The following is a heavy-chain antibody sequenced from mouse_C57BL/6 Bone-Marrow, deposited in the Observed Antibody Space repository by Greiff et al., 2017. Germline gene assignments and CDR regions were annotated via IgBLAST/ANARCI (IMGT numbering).Heavy chain of an antibody. CDR1: GYSFTAYY. CDR3: ASLYDYDAY. CDR2: IYPYNGVS. D-gene: IGHD2-4*01. J-gene: IGHJ3*01. Sequence: LQLQQSGPELVKPGASLKISCKASGYSFTAYYMHWVKKSHGNILDWIGYIYPYNGVSSYNQKFKGKATLTVDKSSSTAYMELRSLTSEDSAVYYCASLYDYDAYWGQGTLVTVSA. V-gene: IGHV1-31*01.